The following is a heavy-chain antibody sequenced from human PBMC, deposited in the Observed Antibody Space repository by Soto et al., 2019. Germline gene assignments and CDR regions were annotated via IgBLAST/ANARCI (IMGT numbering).Heavy chain of an antibody. CDR1: GYTFTSYG. V-gene: IGHV1-18*01. CDR3: ARDRRRSGSGTKDDY. J-gene: IGHJ4*02. D-gene: IGHD3-10*01. Sequence: QVQLVQSGAEVKKPGASVKVSGKASGYTFTSYGITWLRQAPEQGLGWMGWIGAYNGNTNYAQKLQGRVTMTTDTSTSTAYMELRSLRSDDTAVYYCARDRRRSGSGTKDDYWGQGTLVTVSS. CDR2: IGAYNGNT.